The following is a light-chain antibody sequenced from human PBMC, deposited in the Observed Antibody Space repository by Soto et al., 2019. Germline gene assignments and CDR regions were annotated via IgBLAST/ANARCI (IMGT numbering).Light chain of an antibody. CDR1: SGHSSDA. Sequence: QPVLTQSPSASASLGAPVKLTCTLSSGHSSDAIAWHQQQPEKGPRLLMNLNSDGSHTKGDGIPDRFSGSSSGAERYLTISSLQSEDEADYYCQTWGTGIVIFGGGTKVTVL. V-gene: IGLV4-69*01. CDR3: QTWGTGIVI. CDR2: LNSDGSH. J-gene: IGLJ2*01.